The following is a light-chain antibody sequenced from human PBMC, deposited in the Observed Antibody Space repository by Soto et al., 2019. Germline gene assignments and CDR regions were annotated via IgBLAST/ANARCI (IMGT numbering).Light chain of an antibody. CDR2: DVS. CDR3: SAYTSSSTPEV. J-gene: IGLJ1*01. CDR1: SSDVGGYNY. V-gene: IGLV2-14*01. Sequence: QSALTQPASVSGSPGQSITISCTGTSSDVGGYNYVSWYQQHPGKAPKLMIYDVSNRPSGVSNRFSGSKSGNTASLTISGLQAEDEAEYYCSAYTSSSTPEVFGTGTKVTF.